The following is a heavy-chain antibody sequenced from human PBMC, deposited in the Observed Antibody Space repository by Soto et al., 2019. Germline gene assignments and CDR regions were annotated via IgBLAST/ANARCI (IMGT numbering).Heavy chain of an antibody. D-gene: IGHD4-17*01. Sequence: SETLSLTCTVAGGSISSSSYYWGWIRQPPGKGLEWIGSIYYSGSTYYNPSLKSRVTISVDTSKNQFSLKLSSVTAADTAVYYCARLRASYGDLAYWGQGTLVPVSS. J-gene: IGHJ4*02. V-gene: IGHV4-39*01. CDR1: GGSISSSSYY. CDR3: ARLRASYGDLAY. CDR2: IYYSGST.